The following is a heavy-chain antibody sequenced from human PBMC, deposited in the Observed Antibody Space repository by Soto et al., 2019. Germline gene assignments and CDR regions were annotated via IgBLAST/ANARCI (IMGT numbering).Heavy chain of an antibody. D-gene: IGHD3-16*02. J-gene: IGHJ4*02. CDR2: IGAFDGAT. CDR3: AKKLTGYHPLDF. Sequence: GGSLRLSCAASGFSFNTHTMNWVRQTPGKGLEWVSSIGAFDGATYYADSVKGRFTISRDDSKNTLYLQMNSLRAEDTAVYYCAKKLTGYHPLDFWGQGTVVTVSS. V-gene: IGHV3-23*01. CDR1: GFSFNTHT.